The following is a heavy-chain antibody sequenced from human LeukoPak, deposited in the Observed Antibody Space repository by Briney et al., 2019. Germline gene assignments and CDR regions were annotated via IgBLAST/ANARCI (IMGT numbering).Heavy chain of an antibody. Sequence: PGGSLRLSCAASGFTFSSHGMHWVRQAPGKGLEWVAVISYDGSNKYYADSVKGRFTISRDNSKNTLYLQMNSLRAEDTAVYYCAKDRVVSLDYWGQGTLVTVSS. D-gene: IGHD3-3*01. CDR2: ISYDGSNK. CDR3: AKDRVVSLDY. CDR1: GFTFSSHG. V-gene: IGHV3-30*18. J-gene: IGHJ4*02.